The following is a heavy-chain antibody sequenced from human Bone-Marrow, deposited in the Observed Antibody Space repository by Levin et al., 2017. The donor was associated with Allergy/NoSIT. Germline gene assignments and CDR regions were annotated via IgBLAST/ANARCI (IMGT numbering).Heavy chain of an antibody. V-gene: IGHV3-64D*09. CDR2: ISSNGGST. Sequence: GESLKISCSASGFTFSNSALHWVRQAPGKGLECVSAISSNGGSTYYADSVKGRFTISRDNSKNTLFLQMSSLKAEDTAVYYCVRLSGTDTGRRFDIWGQGTMVTVSS. D-gene: IGHD3-16*02. CDR3: VRLSGTDTGRRFDI. CDR1: GFTFSNSA. J-gene: IGHJ3*02.